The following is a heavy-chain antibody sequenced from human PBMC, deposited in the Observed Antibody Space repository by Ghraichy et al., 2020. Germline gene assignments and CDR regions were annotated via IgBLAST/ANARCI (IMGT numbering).Heavy chain of an antibody. Sequence: GESLNISCAASGFTFSNYWMHWVRQAPGKGLVWVSRIKSDGSSTIYADSVKGRFTISRDNAKNTLYLQMNSLRAEDTAVYYCAREYCSGGRCYFGTGGSHFDYWGQGTLVTVSS. D-gene: IGHD2-15*01. V-gene: IGHV3-74*01. J-gene: IGHJ4*02. CDR3: AREYCSGGRCYFGTGGSHFDY. CDR2: IKSDGSST. CDR1: GFTFSNYW.